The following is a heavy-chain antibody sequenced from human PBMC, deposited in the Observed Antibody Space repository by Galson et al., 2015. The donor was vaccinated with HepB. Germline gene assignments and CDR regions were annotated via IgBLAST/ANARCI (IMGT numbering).Heavy chain of an antibody. J-gene: IGHJ4*02. V-gene: IGHV3-30*04. CDR3: ARELYCSGGSCYHPFDY. CDR1: GFTFSSYA. Sequence: SLRLSCAASGFTFSSYAMHWVRQAPGKGLEWVAVISYDGSNKYYADSVKGRFTISRDNSKNTLYLQMNSLRAEDTAVYYCARELYCSGGSCYHPFDYWGQGTLVTVSS. CDR2: ISYDGSNK. D-gene: IGHD2-15*01.